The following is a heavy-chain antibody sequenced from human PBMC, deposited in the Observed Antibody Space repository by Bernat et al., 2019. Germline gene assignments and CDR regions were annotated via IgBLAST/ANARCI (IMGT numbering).Heavy chain of an antibody. J-gene: IGHJ6*03. Sequence: EVQLVESGGGLVKPGGSLRLSCAASGFTFSSYSMNWVRQAPGKGLEWVSSISSSSSYIYYADSVKGRFTISRDNAKNSLYLRMNSLRAEDAAVYYCARGTATSAPYMDVWGKGTTVTVSS. CDR3: ARGTATSAPYMDV. CDR1: GFTFSSYS. V-gene: IGHV3-21*04. CDR2: ISSSSSYI.